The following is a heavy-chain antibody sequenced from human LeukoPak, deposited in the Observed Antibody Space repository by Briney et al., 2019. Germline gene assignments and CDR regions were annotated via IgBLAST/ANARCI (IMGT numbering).Heavy chain of an antibody. J-gene: IGHJ5*02. D-gene: IGHD3-10*01. CDR3: ARSIVVRGIRGNYFDA. Sequence: ASVNLTCNASGSTFTGYIIHRVRHAPGQGQERMGVINPKSSGTNYQQKFKDRFTMTRDTSITTAYMEMSRLRSDDTAVYYCARSIVVRGIRGNYFDAWGQGTLVTVSS. V-gene: IGHV1-2*02. CDR1: GSTFTGYI. CDR2: INPKSSGT.